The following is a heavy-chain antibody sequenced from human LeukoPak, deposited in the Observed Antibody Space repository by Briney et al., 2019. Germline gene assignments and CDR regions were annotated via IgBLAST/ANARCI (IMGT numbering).Heavy chain of an antibody. CDR1: GGSISSYY. Sequence: PSETLSLTCTVSGGSISSYYWTWIRQPPGKGLEWIGYISDSGSTNYDPSLKSRVTLSVDTSKNQLSLRLSSVTAADTAVYYCARELPGKAAADYWGQGTLVTVSS. D-gene: IGHD6-13*01. CDR3: ARELPGKAAADY. CDR2: ISDSGST. J-gene: IGHJ4*02. V-gene: IGHV4-59*01.